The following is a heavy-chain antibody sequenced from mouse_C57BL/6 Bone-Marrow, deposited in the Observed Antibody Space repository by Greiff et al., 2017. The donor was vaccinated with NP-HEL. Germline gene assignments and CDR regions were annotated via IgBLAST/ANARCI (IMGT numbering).Heavy chain of an antibody. CDR1: GYTFTSYW. CDR2: IDPSDSYT. V-gene: IGHV1-69*01. Sequence: QVQLQQPGAELVMPGASVKLSCKASGYTFTSYWMHWVKQRPGQGLEWIGEIDPSDSYTNYNQKFKGKSTLTVDKSSSTAYMQLSSLTSEDSAVYYCARGRYSQYAIDYWGQGTSVTVSS. CDR3: ARGRYSQYAIDY. D-gene: IGHD2-12*01. J-gene: IGHJ4*01.